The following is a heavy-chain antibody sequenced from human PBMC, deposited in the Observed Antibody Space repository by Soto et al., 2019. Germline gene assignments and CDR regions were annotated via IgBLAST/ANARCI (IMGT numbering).Heavy chain of an antibody. J-gene: IGHJ4*02. Sequence: QVQLQQWGAGLLKPSETLSLTCAVYGGSFSGYYWSWIRQPPGKGLEWIGEINHSGSTNYNPSLKSRVSISVDTSKNQFSLKLSAVTAADTAVYYCARYLIGHGRGWDSFDYWGQGTLVTVSS. D-gene: IGHD6-19*01. CDR3: ARYLIGHGRGWDSFDY. CDR2: INHSGST. CDR1: GGSFSGYY. V-gene: IGHV4-34*01.